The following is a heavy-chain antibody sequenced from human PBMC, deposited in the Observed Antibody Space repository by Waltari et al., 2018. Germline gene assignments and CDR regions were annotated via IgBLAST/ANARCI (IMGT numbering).Heavy chain of an antibody. V-gene: IGHV1-69*01. J-gene: IGHJ6*02. CDR3: ARPGAYCGGDCYSSGGMDV. CDR1: GGTFSSYA. CDR2: AIPNVGTG. D-gene: IGHD2-21*01. Sequence: QVQLVQSGAEVKKPGSSVKVSCKASGGTFSSYAISWVRQAPGQGLEWMGGAIPNVGTGNYANKCQGRVTSTADESTSTAYMELGSRGAEDTAVYYCARPGAYCGGDCYSSGGMDVWGQGTTVTVSS.